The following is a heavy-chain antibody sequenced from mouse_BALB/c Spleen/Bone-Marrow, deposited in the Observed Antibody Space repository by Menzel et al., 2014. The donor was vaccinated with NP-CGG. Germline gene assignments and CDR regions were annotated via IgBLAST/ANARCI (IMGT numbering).Heavy chain of an antibody. CDR2: IWAGGST. CDR3: ARGGSSRAWFAY. J-gene: IGHJ3*01. D-gene: IGHD1-1*01. V-gene: IGHV2-9*02. Sequence: VKLQESGPGLVAPSQSLSITCTVSEFSLTSYGVHWVRQLPGKGLEWLGVIWAGGSTNYNSALMSRLSISKDNSKGQVFLKMNSLQTDDTAMYYCARGGSSRAWFAYWGQGTLVTVSA. CDR1: EFSLTSYG.